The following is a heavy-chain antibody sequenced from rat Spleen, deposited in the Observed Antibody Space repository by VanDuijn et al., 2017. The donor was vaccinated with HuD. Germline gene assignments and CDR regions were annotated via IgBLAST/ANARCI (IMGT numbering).Heavy chain of an antibody. CDR3: TTLGAGNSGVMDA. V-gene: IGHV5-20*01. CDR1: GFTFSDYY. D-gene: IGHD4-4*01. J-gene: IGHJ4*01. Sequence: EVQLAESGGGLVQPGRSLKLSCAASGFTFSDYYMAWVRQAPTKGLEWVASISYDGGSTYYRDSVKGRFTISRDNAKSSLYLQMDSLRSEDTATYYCTTLGAGNSGVMDAWGQGASVTVYS. CDR2: ISYDGGST.